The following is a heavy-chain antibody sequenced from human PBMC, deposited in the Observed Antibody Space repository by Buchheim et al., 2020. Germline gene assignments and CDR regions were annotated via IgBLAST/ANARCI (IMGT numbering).Heavy chain of an antibody. CDR2: IYYSGST. V-gene: IGHV4-61*08. CDR3: ARGAHEPGTPSVYYYYGMDV. D-gene: IGHD1-1*01. CDR1: GGSISSGGYY. Sequence: QVQLQESGPGLVKPSQTLSLTCTVSGGSISSGGYYWSWIRQPPGKGLEWIGYIYYSGSTNYNPSLKSRVTISVDTSKNQFSLKLSSVTAADTAVHYCARGAHEPGTPSVYYYYGMDVWGQGTT. J-gene: IGHJ6*02.